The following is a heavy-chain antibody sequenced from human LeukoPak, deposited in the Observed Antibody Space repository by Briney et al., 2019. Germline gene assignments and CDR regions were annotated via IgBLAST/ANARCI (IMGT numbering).Heavy chain of an antibody. J-gene: IGHJ4*02. CDR1: GFTFSNYA. CDR2: TSNDGRNK. Sequence: GRSLRLSCAASGFTFSNYAVHWVRQAPGKGLEWVAVTSNDGRNKYYADSVTGRFTISRDNSKYTLYLQMNSLRAEDTAVYYCARETSTYYYGSGSHPVDYWGQGTLVSVSS. CDR3: ARETSTYYYGSGSHPVDY. D-gene: IGHD3-10*01. V-gene: IGHV3-30*04.